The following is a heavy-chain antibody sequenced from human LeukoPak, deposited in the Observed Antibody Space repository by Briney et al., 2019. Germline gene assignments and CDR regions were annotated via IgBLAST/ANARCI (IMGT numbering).Heavy chain of an antibody. D-gene: IGHD2-2*01. CDR3: AGQQDIVVVPASYYYMDV. Sequence: SETLSLTCTVSGGSISSYYWSRIRQPAGKGLEWIGRIYTSGSTNYNPSLKSRVTMSVDTSKNQFSLKLSSVTAADTAVHYCAGQQDIVVVPASYYYMDVWGKGTTVTVSS. J-gene: IGHJ6*03. V-gene: IGHV4-4*07. CDR2: IYTSGST. CDR1: GGSISSYY.